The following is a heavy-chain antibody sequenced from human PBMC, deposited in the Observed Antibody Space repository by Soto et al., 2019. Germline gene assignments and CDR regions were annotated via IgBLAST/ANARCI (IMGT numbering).Heavy chain of an antibody. CDR3: ARSRPTNYYGPIYFDY. CDR1: GGTFSSYA. Sequence: SVKVSCKASGGTFSSYAISWVRQAPGQGLEWMGGIIPIFGTANYAQKFQGRVTITADESTGTAYMELSSLRSEDTAVYYCARSRPTNYYGPIYFDYWGQGTLVTVSS. J-gene: IGHJ4*02. CDR2: IIPIFGTA. V-gene: IGHV1-69*13. D-gene: IGHD3-10*01.